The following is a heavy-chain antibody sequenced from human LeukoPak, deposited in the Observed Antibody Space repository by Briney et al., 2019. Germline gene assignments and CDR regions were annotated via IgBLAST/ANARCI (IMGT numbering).Heavy chain of an antibody. V-gene: IGHV4-38-2*02. J-gene: IGHJ1*01. CDR3: ALASGWYGGGFQH. D-gene: IGHD6-19*01. Sequence: SETLSLTCIVSGYSISSDYFWGLVRQPPGKGLEWIGSIFRSGSVYYNPSLKSRVTISVDPSKNRFSLKLSSVTAADTAVYYCALASGWYGGGFQHWGQGTLVTVSS. CDR1: GYSISSDYF. CDR2: IFRSGSV.